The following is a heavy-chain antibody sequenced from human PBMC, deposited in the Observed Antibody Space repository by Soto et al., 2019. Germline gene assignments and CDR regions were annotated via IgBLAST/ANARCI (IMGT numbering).Heavy chain of an antibody. V-gene: IGHV3-7*01. Sequence: GGSLRLSCAASGFTFSSYWMSWVRQAPGKGLEWVANIKQDGSEKYYVDSVKGRFTISRDNAKNSLYLQMNSLRAEDTAVYYCARSRIMITFGGVILWWFDPWGQGTLVTVSS. D-gene: IGHD3-16*01. CDR1: GFTFSSYW. CDR2: IKQDGSEK. J-gene: IGHJ5*02. CDR3: ARSRIMITFGGVILWWFDP.